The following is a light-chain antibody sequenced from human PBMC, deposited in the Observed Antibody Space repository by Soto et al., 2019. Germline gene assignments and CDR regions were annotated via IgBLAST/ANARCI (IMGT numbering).Light chain of an antibody. CDR3: SSYTGNNTQV. CDR2: EVS. Sequence: QSALTQPASVSGSPGQSITISCTGTSSDVGGYDHVSWYQQHPGKAPKLMFFEVSNRPSGVPNRFSGSKSGNTASLTISGLQAEDEADYYCSSYTGNNTQVFGGGTKLTVL. CDR1: SSDVGGYDH. J-gene: IGLJ2*01. V-gene: IGLV2-14*01.